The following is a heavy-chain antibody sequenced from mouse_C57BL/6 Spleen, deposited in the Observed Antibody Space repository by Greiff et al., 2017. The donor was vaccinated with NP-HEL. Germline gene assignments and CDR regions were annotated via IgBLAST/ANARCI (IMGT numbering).Heavy chain of an antibody. CDR2: INPNNGGT. CDR1: GYTFTDYY. Sequence: VQLQQSGPELVKPGASVKISCKASGYTFTDYYMNWVKQSHGKSLEWIGDINPNNGGTSYNQKFKGKATLTVDKSSSTAYMELRSLTSEDSAVYYCARSATMITTRAWFAYWGQGTLVTVSA. D-gene: IGHD2-4*01. J-gene: IGHJ3*01. V-gene: IGHV1-26*01. CDR3: ARSATMITTRAWFAY.